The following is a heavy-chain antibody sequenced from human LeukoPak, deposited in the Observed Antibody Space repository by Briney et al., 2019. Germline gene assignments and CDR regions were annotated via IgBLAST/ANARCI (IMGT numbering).Heavy chain of an antibody. Sequence: SVKVSCTASGGTFSSYAINWVRQAPGQGLEWMGGIIPIFGTSNYAQKFQGRVTITADESTSTAYMELSSLRPEDTAVYYCARDRRQQLENWFDPWGQGTLVTVSS. J-gene: IGHJ5*02. CDR1: GGTFSSYA. V-gene: IGHV1-69*13. CDR3: ARDRRQQLENWFDP. D-gene: IGHD6-13*01. CDR2: IIPIFGTS.